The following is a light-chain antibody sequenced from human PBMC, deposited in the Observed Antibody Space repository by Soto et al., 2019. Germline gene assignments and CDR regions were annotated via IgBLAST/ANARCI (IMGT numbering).Light chain of an antibody. CDR3: QQYNIYPLT. V-gene: IGKV1D-16*01. J-gene: IGKJ4*01. Sequence: DVQMTQSTSSLSASVGDRVTITCRASQDINSYLAWYQQKPGNAPKSLIYAASSLQTGVTSRFSGSESGTDFTLTLSNLQPEDSATYCCQQYNIYPLTFGGGTKVEIK. CDR1: QDINSY. CDR2: AAS.